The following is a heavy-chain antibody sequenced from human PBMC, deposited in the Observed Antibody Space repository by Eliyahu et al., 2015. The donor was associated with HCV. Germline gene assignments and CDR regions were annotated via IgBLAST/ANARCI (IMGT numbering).Heavy chain of an antibody. CDR1: XGSISSGGYY. Sequence: QVQLQESGPGLVKPSQTLSLTCTXSXGSISSGGYYWSWIRQHPGKGLEWIGYIYYSGSTYYNPSLKSRVTISVDTSKNQFSLKLSSVTAADTAVYYCARSYDSSGYDAFDIWGQGTMVTVSS. D-gene: IGHD3-22*01. CDR3: ARSYDSSGYDAFDI. V-gene: IGHV4-31*03. CDR2: IYYSGST. J-gene: IGHJ3*02.